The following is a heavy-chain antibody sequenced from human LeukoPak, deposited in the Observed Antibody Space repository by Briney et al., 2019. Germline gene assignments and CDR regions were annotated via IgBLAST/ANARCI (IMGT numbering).Heavy chain of an antibody. Sequence: PSETLSLTCTVSGGSISSSSYYWGWIRQPPGKGLEWIGSIYYSGSTYYNPSLKSRVTISVDTSKNQFSLKLSSVTAADTAVYYCARYQIRSGSYLWGWFDPWGQGTLVTVSS. V-gene: IGHV4-39*01. J-gene: IGHJ5*02. CDR3: ARYQIRSGSYLWGWFDP. CDR1: GGSISSSSYY. D-gene: IGHD3-10*01. CDR2: IYYSGST.